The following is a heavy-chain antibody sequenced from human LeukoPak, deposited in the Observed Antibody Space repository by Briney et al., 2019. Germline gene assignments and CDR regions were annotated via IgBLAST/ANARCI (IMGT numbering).Heavy chain of an antibody. V-gene: IGHV3-7*01. CDR1: GFTFSSYW. Sequence: PGGSLRLSCAASGFTFSSYWMSWVRQAPGKGLEWVANIKQDGSEKYYVDSVKGRFTISRDNGKNTLYLQMNSLRAEDTAVYCCARGSTYYDSSGQVPFDYWGQGTLVTVSS. CDR3: ARGSTYYDSSGQVPFDY. CDR2: IKQDGSEK. J-gene: IGHJ4*02. D-gene: IGHD3-22*01.